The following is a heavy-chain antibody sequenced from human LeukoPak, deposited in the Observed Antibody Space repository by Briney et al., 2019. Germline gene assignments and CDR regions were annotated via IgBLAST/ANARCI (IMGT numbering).Heavy chain of an antibody. CDR1: GFIFSNYW. V-gene: IGHV3-30*03. CDR3: ARGYSSGWLHYYYYGMDV. D-gene: IGHD6-19*01. Sequence: GGSLRLSCAASGFIFSNYWMTWVRLAPGKGLEWVAVISYDGSNKYYADPVKGRFTISRDNSKNTLYLQMNSLRAEDTAVYYCARGYSSGWLHYYYYGMDVWGQGTTVTVSS. J-gene: IGHJ6*02. CDR2: ISYDGSNK.